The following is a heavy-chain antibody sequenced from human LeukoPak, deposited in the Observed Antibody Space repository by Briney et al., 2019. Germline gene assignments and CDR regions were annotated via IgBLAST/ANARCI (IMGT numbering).Heavy chain of an antibody. V-gene: IGHV3-48*03. CDR3: ARVYSGSWYFDL. D-gene: IGHD5-12*01. CDR1: GFTFSSYE. Sequence: PGGSLRLSCAASGFTFSSYEMNWVRQAPGKGLEWVSYISSSGSTIYYADSVKGRFTISRDNAKNSLYLQMNSLRAEDTAVYYCARVYSGSWYFDLWGRGTLVTVSS. CDR2: ISSSGSTI. J-gene: IGHJ2*01.